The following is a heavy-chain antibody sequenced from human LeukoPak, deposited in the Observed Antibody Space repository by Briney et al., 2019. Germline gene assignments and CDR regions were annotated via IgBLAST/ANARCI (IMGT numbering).Heavy chain of an antibody. J-gene: IGHJ4*02. V-gene: IGHV3-30-3*02. D-gene: IGHD1-26*01. CDR2: ISYDGSNE. Sequence: PGGSLRLSCAASGFTFSSYAMHWVRQAPGKGLEWVAVISYDGSNEYYADSVKGRFTISRDNSKNTLYLQMNSLRAEDTAVYYCAKPAYSGSHVWGQGTLVIVSS. CDR3: AKPAYSGSHV. CDR1: GFTFSSYA.